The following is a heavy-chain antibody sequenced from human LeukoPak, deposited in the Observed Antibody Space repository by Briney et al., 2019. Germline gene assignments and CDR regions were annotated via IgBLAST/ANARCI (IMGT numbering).Heavy chain of an antibody. CDR2: INHSGST. Sequence: SETLSLTCAVYGGSFSAYYWSWIRQPPGKGLEWIGEINHSGSTNYNPSLKSRVTISVDTSKNQFSLKLSSVTAADTAVYYCAGEWYNWNGFDYWGQGTLVTVSS. CDR3: AGEWYNWNGFDY. V-gene: IGHV4-34*01. J-gene: IGHJ4*02. D-gene: IGHD1-1*01. CDR1: GGSFSAYY.